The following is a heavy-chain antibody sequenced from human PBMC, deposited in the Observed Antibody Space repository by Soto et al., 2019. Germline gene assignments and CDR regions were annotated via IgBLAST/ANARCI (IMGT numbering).Heavy chain of an antibody. CDR2: ISGSGGST. CDR1: GFTFISYA. D-gene: IGHD3-3*01. V-gene: IGHV3-23*01. J-gene: IGHJ5*02. CDR3: AKGDKYYDFWSGYPTNWFDP. Sequence: GGSLRLSCAASGFTFISYAMSWVRQAPGKGLEWVSAISGSGGSTYYADSVKGRFTISRDNSKNTLYLQMNSLRAEDTAVYYCAKGDKYYDFWSGYPTNWFDPWGQGTLVTVSS.